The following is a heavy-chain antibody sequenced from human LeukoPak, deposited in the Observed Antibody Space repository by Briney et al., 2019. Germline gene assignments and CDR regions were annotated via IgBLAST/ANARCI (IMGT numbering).Heavy chain of an antibody. CDR2: IKSKTDGGTT. CDR3: TTDRPEWELPLDY. D-gene: IGHD1-26*01. V-gene: IGHV3-15*01. CDR1: GFTFSNAW. J-gene: IGHJ4*02. Sequence: GGSLRLSCAASGFTFSNAWMSWVRQAPGKGLEWVGRIKSKTDGGTTDYAAPVKGRFTISRDDSKNTLYLQMNSLKTEDTAVYYCTTDRPEWELPLDYWGQGTLVTVSS.